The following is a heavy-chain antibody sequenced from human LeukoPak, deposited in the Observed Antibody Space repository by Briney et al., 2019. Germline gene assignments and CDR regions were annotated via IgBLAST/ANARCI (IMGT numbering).Heavy chain of an antibody. CDR3: AREPPGY. CDR2: IYPSGST. V-gene: IGHV4-4*07. Sequence: SEXXXXXCNVSGGSIGSYFWSWLRQPAGKGLEWIGRIYPSGSTNYNPSLTSRVTMSVDTSKNQFSLKLSSVTAADTAVYYCAREPPGYWGQGILVTVSS. J-gene: IGHJ4*02. CDR1: GGSIGSYF.